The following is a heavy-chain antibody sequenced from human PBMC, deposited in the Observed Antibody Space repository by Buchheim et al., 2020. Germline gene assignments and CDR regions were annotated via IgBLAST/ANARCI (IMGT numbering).Heavy chain of an antibody. Sequence: QVQLQESGPGLVKPSETLSLTCTVSGGSISSYYWSWVRQPPGKGLEWIGYIYYSGSTHYNPSLKSRGTISVDTSKDQFSMKLSSVAAADTAVYYCARDAVLWSGEPPFDYGMDVWGQGTT. CDR2: IYYSGST. D-gene: IGHD3-3*01. CDR1: GGSISSYY. CDR3: ARDAVLWSGEPPFDYGMDV. J-gene: IGHJ6*02. V-gene: IGHV4-59*01.